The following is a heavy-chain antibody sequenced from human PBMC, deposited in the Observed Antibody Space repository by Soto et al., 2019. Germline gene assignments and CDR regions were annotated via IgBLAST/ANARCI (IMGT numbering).Heavy chain of an antibody. D-gene: IGHD1-7*01. J-gene: IGHJ6*02. CDR3: ARVGTGTRVMDV. Sequence: SETLSLTCAVSGGSISSDGYSWSWIRQPPGKGLEWIGYIYHSGSTYYNPSLKSRVTISVDRSKNQFSLKLSSVTAADTAVYYCARVGTGTRVMDVWGQGTTVTVSS. CDR2: IYHSGST. V-gene: IGHV4-30-2*01. CDR1: GGSISSDGYS.